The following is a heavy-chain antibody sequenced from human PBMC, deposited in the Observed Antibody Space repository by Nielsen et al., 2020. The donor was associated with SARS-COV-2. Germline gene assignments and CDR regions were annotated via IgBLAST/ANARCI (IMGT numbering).Heavy chain of an antibody. CDR2: IYYSGTT. CDR3: ASIRSFDYLWGIFPN. Sequence: SETLSLTCTVSGGSISGGDYYWSWIRQPPGKGLEWIGYIYYSGTTNFNPSLKSRVSMSVDTSKNQFSLKLMSVTAADTAVYYCASIRSFDYLWGIFPNWGPGTLVTVSS. V-gene: IGHV4-30-4*01. J-gene: IGHJ4*02. CDR1: GGSISGGDYY. D-gene: IGHD3-16*01.